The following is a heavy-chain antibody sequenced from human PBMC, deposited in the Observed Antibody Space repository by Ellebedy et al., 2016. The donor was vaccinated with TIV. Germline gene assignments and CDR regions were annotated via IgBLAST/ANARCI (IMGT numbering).Heavy chain of an antibody. Sequence: PGGSLRLSCKASGFAFDRYTINWVRQAPGKGLEWVSSISSSRGSIYYADSLKGRFTISRENAKNSLFLQMNSLKDEDTAVDYCARDGGRIAAAGAPFGYYYYGMDVWGQGTTVTVSS. CDR2: ISSSRGSI. D-gene: IGHD6-13*01. CDR3: ARDGGRIAAAGAPFGYYYYGMDV. CDR1: GFAFDRYT. J-gene: IGHJ6*02. V-gene: IGHV3-21*06.